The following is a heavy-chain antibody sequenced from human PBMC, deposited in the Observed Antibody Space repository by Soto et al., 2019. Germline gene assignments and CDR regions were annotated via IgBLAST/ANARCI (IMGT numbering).Heavy chain of an antibody. CDR3: ARDDSDAYKGRFGY. CDR2: IYDSGNA. V-gene: IGHV4-59*01. Sequence: SETLSLTCTVSGGSISSYHWSWIRQPPGKGLEWIGSIYDSGNANYNPSLKSRLTVSVDTSKNQFSLRLTSVTAADTAVYYCARDDSDAYKGRFGYWGQGTLVTVSS. D-gene: IGHD3-10*01. J-gene: IGHJ4*02. CDR1: GGSISSYH.